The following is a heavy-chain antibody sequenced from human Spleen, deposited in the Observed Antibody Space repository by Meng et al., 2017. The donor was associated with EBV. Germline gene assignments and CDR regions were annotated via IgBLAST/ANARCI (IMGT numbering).Heavy chain of an antibody. D-gene: IGHD2-15*01. V-gene: IGHV4-34*01. J-gene: IGHJ5*02. CDR1: GGSFSGYY. Sequence: QVQLQQWGAGLLKPSETLSLTCAVYGGSFSGYYWSWIRQPPGKGLEWIGEINHSGSTNYNPSLKSRVTISVDTSKNQFSLKLSSVTAADTAVYYCARGRAGCSGGSCYGHWFDPWGQGTLVTVSS. CDR3: ARGRAGCSGGSCYGHWFDP. CDR2: INHSGST.